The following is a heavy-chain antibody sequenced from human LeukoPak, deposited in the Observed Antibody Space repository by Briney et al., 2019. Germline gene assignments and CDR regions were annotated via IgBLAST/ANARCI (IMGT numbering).Heavy chain of an antibody. J-gene: IGHJ4*02. V-gene: IGHV5-51*01. CDR3: ARFFDH. CDR2: IYPDDSDT. Sequence: RGESLKISCRVSGYAFASYWIGWVRQVPGKGLKWMGIIYPDDSDTKYSPSFQGQVAFSADKSVNTAYLQWSSLKASDSAMYYCARFFDHWGQGTLVTVSS. CDR1: GYAFASYW.